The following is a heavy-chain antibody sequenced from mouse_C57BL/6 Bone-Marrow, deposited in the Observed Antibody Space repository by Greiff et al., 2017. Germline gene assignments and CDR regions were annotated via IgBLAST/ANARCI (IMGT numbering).Heavy chain of an antibody. CDR1: GYTFTSYW. CDR2: IHPSDSDT. V-gene: IGHV1-74*01. Sequence: QVHVKQPGAELVKPGASVKVSCKASGYTFTSYWMHWVKQRPGQGLEWIGRIHPSDSDTNYNQKFKGKATLTVDKSSSTAYMPLSSLTSEDSAVYYCAISIYYDYEWAWFAYWGQGTLVTVSA. CDR3: AISIYYDYEWAWFAY. D-gene: IGHD2-4*01. J-gene: IGHJ3*01.